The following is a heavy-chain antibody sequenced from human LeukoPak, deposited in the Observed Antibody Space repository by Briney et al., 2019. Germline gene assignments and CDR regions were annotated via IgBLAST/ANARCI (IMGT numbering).Heavy chain of an antibody. D-gene: IGHD3-10*01. Sequence: SETLSLTCTVSGGSISSYYWSWIRQPAGKGLEWIGYIYYSGSTNYNPSLKSRVTISVDTSKNQFSLKLSSVTAADTAVYYCARLWFGELSVDYWGQGTLVTVSS. CDR1: GGSISSYY. CDR3: ARLWFGELSVDY. J-gene: IGHJ4*02. V-gene: IGHV4-59*12. CDR2: IYYSGST.